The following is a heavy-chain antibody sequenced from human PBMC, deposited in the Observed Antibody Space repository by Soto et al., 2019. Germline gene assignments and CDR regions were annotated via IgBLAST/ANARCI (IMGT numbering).Heavy chain of an antibody. CDR2: IKQDGSEK. CDR3: AREGGAAAGTPNWFDP. J-gene: IGHJ5*02. Sequence: GGSLRLSCAASGFTFSSYWMSWVRQAPGKGLEWVANIKQDGSEKYYVDSVKGRFTISRDNAKNSLYLQMNSLRAEDTAVYYCAREGGAAAGTPNWFDPWGQGTLVTVSS. CDR1: GFTFSSYW. D-gene: IGHD6-13*01. V-gene: IGHV3-7*01.